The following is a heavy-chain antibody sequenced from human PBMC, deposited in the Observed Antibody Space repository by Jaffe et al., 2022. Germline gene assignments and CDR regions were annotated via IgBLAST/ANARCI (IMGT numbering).Heavy chain of an antibody. CDR2: ISQSGSS. J-gene: IGHJ4*02. CDR1: DYSISSGYY. Sequence: QVQLQESGPGLVKPSETLSLTCTVSDYSISSGYYWGWIRQPPGKGLEWIGSISQSGSSYYNPSLKSRVIISVDTSKNQFSLRLNSVTAADTAIYWCARQGGRYSSGYYADYWGQGTLVTVSS. D-gene: IGHD3-22*01. V-gene: IGHV4-38-2*02. CDR3: ARQGGRYSSGYYADY.